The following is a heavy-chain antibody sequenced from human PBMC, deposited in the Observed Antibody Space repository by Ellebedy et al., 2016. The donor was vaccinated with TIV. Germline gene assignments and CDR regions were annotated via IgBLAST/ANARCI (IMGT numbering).Heavy chain of an antibody. J-gene: IGHJ6*02. Sequence: AASVKVSCKASGYTFTSYGISWVRQAPGQGLEWMGWISAYNGNTNYAQKLQGRVTMTTDTSTSTAYMELRSLRSDDTAVYYCARVSDYDILTGYYRLHKNLPYYYGMDVWGQGTTVTVSS. V-gene: IGHV1-18*01. CDR1: GYTFTSYG. CDR3: ARVSDYDILTGYYRLHKNLPYYYGMDV. CDR2: ISAYNGNT. D-gene: IGHD3-9*01.